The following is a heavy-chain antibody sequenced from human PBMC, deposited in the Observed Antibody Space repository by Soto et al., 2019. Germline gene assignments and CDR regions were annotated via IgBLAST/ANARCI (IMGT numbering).Heavy chain of an antibody. CDR2: ISGSGGST. Sequence: EVQLLESGGGLVQPGGSLRLSCAASGFTFSSYAMSWVRQAPGKGLEWVSAISGSGGSTYYADSVKGRFTISRDNSKNTLYLQMNSLRAEDTAVYYCAKDTPDYDSSGYGSRDSEPAKIFDIWGQGTMVTVSS. J-gene: IGHJ3*02. CDR3: AKDTPDYDSSGYGSRDSEPAKIFDI. V-gene: IGHV3-23*01. D-gene: IGHD3-22*01. CDR1: GFTFSSYA.